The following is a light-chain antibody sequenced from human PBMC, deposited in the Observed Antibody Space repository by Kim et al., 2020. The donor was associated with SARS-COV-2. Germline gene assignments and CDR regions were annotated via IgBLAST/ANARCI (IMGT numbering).Light chain of an antibody. V-gene: IGLV3-1*01. CDR2: QDS. J-gene: IGLJ2*01. Sequence: SYELTQPPSVSVSPGQTASITCSGDELGDKYASWYQQRPGQSPVLVIYQDSKRPSGIPERFSGSNSGNTATLTISGTQATDEADYYCQAWDSSVVFGGGTQLTVL. CDR1: ELGDKY. CDR3: QAWDSSVV.